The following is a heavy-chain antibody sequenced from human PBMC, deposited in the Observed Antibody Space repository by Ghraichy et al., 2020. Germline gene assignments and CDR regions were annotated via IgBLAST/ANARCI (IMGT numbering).Heavy chain of an antibody. V-gene: IGHV3-30*03. CDR3: AGYSYGYRPYYFDY. D-gene: IGHD5-18*01. CDR2: ISSDGSNI. CDR1: GFTFSSCG. J-gene: IGHJ4*02. Sequence: GESLNISCAASGFTFSSCGMHWVRQAPGKGLEWVAVISSDGSNIYYEDSVKGRFTISRDNSKNTLYLQMNSLRAEDTAVYYCAGYSYGYRPYYFDYWGQGTLVTVSS.